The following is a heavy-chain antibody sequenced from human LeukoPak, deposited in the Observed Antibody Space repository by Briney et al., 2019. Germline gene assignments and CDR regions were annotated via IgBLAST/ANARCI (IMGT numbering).Heavy chain of an antibody. J-gene: IGHJ4*02. V-gene: IGHV3-9*01. Sequence: QTGGSLRLSCAASGFTFDDYAMPWVRQAPGKGLEWVSGISWNSGSIGYADSVKGRFTISRDNAKNSLYLQMNSLRADDTAVYFCARHRYYFDYWGQGTLVTVSS. CDR2: ISWNSGSI. CDR1: GFTFDDYA. CDR3: ARHRYYFDY.